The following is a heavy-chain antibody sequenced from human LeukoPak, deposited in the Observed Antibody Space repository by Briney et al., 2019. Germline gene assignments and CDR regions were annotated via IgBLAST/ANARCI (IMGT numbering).Heavy chain of an antibody. D-gene: IGHD3-22*01. CDR2: IKSKTDGGTT. J-gene: IGHJ4*02. V-gene: IGHV3-15*01. CDR1: GFTFSNAW. Sequence: PGGSLRLSCAASGFTFSNAWMSWVRQAPGKGLEWVGRIKSKTDGGTTDYAAPVKGRFTISRDDSKNTLYLQMNSLKTEDTAVYYCTTGYYYDSSGYYKWGRGTLVTVSS. CDR3: TTGYYYDSSGYYK.